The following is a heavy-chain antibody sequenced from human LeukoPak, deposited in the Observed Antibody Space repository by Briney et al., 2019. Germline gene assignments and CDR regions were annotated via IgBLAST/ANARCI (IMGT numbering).Heavy chain of an antibody. CDR2: IKQDGSEK. CDR3: ARDPLNYYDSSGYYNY. Sequence: PGESLRLSCATSGFTFSSYWMSWVRQAPGKGLEWVANIKQDGSEKYYVDSVKGRFTISRDNAKNSLYLQMNSLRAEDTAVYYCARDPLNYYDSSGYYNYWGQGTLVTVSS. D-gene: IGHD3-22*01. J-gene: IGHJ4*02. V-gene: IGHV3-7*01. CDR1: GFTFSSYW.